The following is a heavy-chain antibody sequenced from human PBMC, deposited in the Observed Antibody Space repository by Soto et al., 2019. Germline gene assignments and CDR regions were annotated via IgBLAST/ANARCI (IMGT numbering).Heavy chain of an antibody. Sequence: EVQLLGSGGGLVQPGGSLRLSCAASGFTFSGYAMSWVRQAPGKGLEWVSGISGSAASTNYADSVKGRFTISRDNSKSTLYLQMNSLRAEDPAVYYCAKDVHYDILTGIEYFHHWAQGNLVTVSS. CDR3: AKDVHYDILTGIEYFHH. V-gene: IGHV3-23*01. J-gene: IGHJ1*01. CDR1: GFTFSGYA. CDR2: ISGSAAST. D-gene: IGHD3-9*01.